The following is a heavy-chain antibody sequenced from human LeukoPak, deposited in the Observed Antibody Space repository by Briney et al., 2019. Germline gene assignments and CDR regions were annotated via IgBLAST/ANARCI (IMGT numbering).Heavy chain of an antibody. D-gene: IGHD6-13*01. V-gene: IGHV3-30*18. CDR1: GVSFSSYG. J-gene: IGHJ4*02. CDR3: AKNFRSSRLPYYFDS. CDR2: ISFDGIKK. Sequence: GGSLRLFCAASGVSFSSYGLHWVRQALGQGLEWVAVISFDGIKKYYADSVKDRFTISRDNTKNTLYLQINSLRDEDTAVYYCAKNFRSSRLPYYFDSWGQGTLVTVSS.